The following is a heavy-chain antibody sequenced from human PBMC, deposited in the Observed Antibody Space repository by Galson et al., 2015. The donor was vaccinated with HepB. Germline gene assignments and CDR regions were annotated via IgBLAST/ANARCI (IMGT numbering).Heavy chain of an antibody. Sequence: SLRLSCAASGFTFSDYYMSWIRQAPGKGLEWVSYISSSSSYTNYADSVKGRFTISRDNAKNSLYLQMNSLRAEDTAVYYCARFTGAYDYVWGSYRYSWFDPWGQGTLVTVSS. CDR2: ISSSSSYT. D-gene: IGHD3-16*02. V-gene: IGHV3-11*06. CDR3: ARFTGAYDYVWGSYRYSWFDP. J-gene: IGHJ5*02. CDR1: GFTFSDYY.